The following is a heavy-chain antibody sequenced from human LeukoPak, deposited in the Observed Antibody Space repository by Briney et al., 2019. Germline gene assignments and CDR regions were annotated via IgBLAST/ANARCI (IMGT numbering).Heavy chain of an antibody. V-gene: IGHV4-39*01. CDR3: ASSFWVPFDY. CDR1: GGSISSYY. Sequence: SETLSLTCTVSGGSISSYYWGWIRQPPGKGLEWIGSIYYSGSTYYNPSLKSRVTISVDTSKNQFSLKLSSVTAADTAVYYCASSFWVPFDYWGQGTLVTVSS. CDR2: IYYSGST. D-gene: IGHD3-16*01. J-gene: IGHJ4*02.